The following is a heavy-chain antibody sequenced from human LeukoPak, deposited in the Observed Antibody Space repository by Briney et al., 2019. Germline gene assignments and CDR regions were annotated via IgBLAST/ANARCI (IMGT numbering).Heavy chain of an antibody. Sequence: GGSLRLSCAASGFTFSSYAMCWVRQAPGKGLEWVSAISGSGDSSYYADSVKGRFTLSRDNAKNSLYLQMNSLRAEDTAVYYCARETNYDILTGYYKSDAFDIWGQGTMVTVSS. CDR3: ARETNYDILTGYYKSDAFDI. V-gene: IGHV3-23*01. CDR2: ISGSGDSS. CDR1: GFTFSSYA. J-gene: IGHJ3*02. D-gene: IGHD3-9*01.